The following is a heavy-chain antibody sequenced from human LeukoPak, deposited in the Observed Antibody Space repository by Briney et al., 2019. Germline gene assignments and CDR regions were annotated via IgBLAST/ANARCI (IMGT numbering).Heavy chain of an antibody. CDR2: IYYSGST. D-gene: IGHD6-19*01. CDR1: GGSISSGGYY. Sequence: PSETLSLTCTVSGGSISSGGYYWSWIRQPPGKGLEWIGYIYYSGSTNYNPSLKSRVTISVDTSKDQFSLKLSSVTAADTAVYYCARHSSGWYGDYFDYWGQGTLVTVSS. CDR3: ARHSSGWYGDYFDY. V-gene: IGHV4-61*08. J-gene: IGHJ4*02.